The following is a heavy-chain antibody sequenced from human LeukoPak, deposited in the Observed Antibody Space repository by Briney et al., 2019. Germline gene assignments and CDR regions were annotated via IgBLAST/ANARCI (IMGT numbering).Heavy chain of an antibody. D-gene: IGHD6-19*01. V-gene: IGHV4-59*01. CDR1: GGSISGYY. Sequence: SETLSLTCTVSGGSISGYYWSWIRQPPGEGLEWIGYIYYSENANFNPSLKSRASISVDTSKNQFSLKVTSVTAADTAVYYCARASGPFDPWGQGTLVTVSS. CDR2: IYYSENA. CDR3: ARASGPFDP. J-gene: IGHJ5*02.